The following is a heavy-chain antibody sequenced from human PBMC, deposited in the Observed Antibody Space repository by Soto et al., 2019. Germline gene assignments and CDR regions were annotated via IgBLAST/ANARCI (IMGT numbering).Heavy chain of an antibody. V-gene: IGHV1-2*04. CDR1: GYTFTGYY. D-gene: IGHD3-3*01. Sequence: ASVKVSCKASGYTFTGYYMHWVRQAPGQGLEWMGWINPNSGGTNYAQKFQGWVTMTRDTSISTAYMELSRLRSDDTAVYYCARDRGEDFWSGKKGGMDVWGQGTTVTVSS. CDR2: INPNSGGT. CDR3: ARDRGEDFWSGKKGGMDV. J-gene: IGHJ6*02.